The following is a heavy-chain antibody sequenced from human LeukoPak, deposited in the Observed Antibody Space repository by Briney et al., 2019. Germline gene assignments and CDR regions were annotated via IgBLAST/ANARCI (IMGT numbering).Heavy chain of an antibody. J-gene: IGHJ4*02. CDR2: INLNSGGT. V-gene: IGHV1-2*02. D-gene: IGHD4-17*01. Sequence: ASVKVSCKASGYTFTGYYMHWVRQAPGQGLEWMGWINLNSGGTNCAQKFQGRVTMTRDTSITTAYMELSRLRSDDTAVYYCARDKATVTTPYFDYWGQGTLVTVSS. CDR1: GYTFTGYY. CDR3: ARDKATVTTPYFDY.